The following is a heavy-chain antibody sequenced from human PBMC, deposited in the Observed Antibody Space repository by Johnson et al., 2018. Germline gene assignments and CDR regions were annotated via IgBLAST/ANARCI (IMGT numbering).Heavy chain of an antibody. Sequence: VQLVESGGGLVQPGGSLRLSCAASGFTFNRYAMSWVRQAPGRGLEWVSTFAGTSVNTYYADPVRGRFTISRDNSKNTRFLQMDSRRAEDTAVYYWAKCPGNSSGWYEFYHHWCQGTLVTGSA. CDR1: GFTFNRYA. D-gene: IGHD6-19*01. CDR2: FAGTSVNT. V-gene: IGHV3-23*04. J-gene: IGHJ1*01. CDR3: AKCPGNSSGWYEFYHH.